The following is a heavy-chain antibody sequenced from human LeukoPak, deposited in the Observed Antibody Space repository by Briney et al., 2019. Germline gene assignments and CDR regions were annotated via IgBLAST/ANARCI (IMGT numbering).Heavy chain of an antibody. CDR2: INHSGST. CDR1: GGSFSGYY. D-gene: IGHD2-21*02. V-gene: IGHV4-34*01. CDR3: ARHSLSRQHIVVVTAVHWYFDL. J-gene: IGHJ2*01. Sequence: SETLSLTCAVYGGSFSGYYWSWIRQPPGKGLEWIGEINHSGSTNYNPSLKSRVTISVDTSKNQFSLKLISVTAADTAVYYCARHSLSRQHIVVVTAVHWYFDLWGRGTLVTVSS.